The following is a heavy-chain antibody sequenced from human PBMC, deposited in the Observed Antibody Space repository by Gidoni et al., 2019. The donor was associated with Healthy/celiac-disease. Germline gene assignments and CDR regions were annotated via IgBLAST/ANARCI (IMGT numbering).Heavy chain of an antibody. CDR2: ISGDGGST. CDR3: AKDIKLWGQWLVRYYYGMDV. J-gene: IGHJ6*02. Sequence: EVQLVESGGRVVQPGGPCDAPVQPLDSPFDASAMHVVRQAPGKGLEWVSLISGDGGSTYYADSVKGRFTISRDNSKNSLYLQMNSLRTEDTALYYCAKDIKLWGQWLVRYYYGMDVWGQGTTVTVSS. CDR1: DSPFDASA. D-gene: IGHD6-19*01. V-gene: IGHV3-43*02.